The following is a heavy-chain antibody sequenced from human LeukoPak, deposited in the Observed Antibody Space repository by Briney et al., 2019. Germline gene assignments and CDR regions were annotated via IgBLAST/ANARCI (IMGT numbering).Heavy chain of an antibody. CDR3: ARGGDYVTFDY. CDR1: GFISSTYS. J-gene: IGHJ4*02. Sequence: GGSLRLSCAASGFISSTYSMNWVRQAPGKGLEWVSYISSSSSTIYYADSVKGRFTISRDNAKNSLYLQMNILRAEDTAVYYCARGGDYVTFDYWGQGTLVTVSS. CDR2: ISSSSSTI. V-gene: IGHV3-48*01. D-gene: IGHD4-17*01.